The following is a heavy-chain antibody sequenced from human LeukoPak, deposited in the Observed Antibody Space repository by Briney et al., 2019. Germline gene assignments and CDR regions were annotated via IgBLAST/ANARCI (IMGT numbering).Heavy chain of an antibody. CDR3: ARQAGSPPYYFDY. D-gene: IGHD3-10*01. V-gene: IGHV4-39*01. Sequence: SETLSLTCTVSGGSISSSSYYWGWTRQPPGKGLEWIGSIYYSGSTYYNPSLKSRVTISVDTSKNQFSLKLSSVTAADTAVYYCARQAGSPPYYFDYWGQGTLVTVSS. J-gene: IGHJ4*02. CDR1: GGSISSSSYY. CDR2: IYYSGST.